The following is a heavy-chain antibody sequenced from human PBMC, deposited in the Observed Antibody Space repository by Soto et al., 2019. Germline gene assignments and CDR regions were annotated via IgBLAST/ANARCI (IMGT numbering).Heavy chain of an antibody. D-gene: IGHD3-10*01. CDR2: LYTGGST. Sequence: EVQLVESGGGLIQPGGSLRLSCAASGFTVSSNFMSWVRQAPGKGLEWVSLLYTGGSTDYTASVKGRFTISRDNSKNMLYFQKDSLRAEDTDVGYCGGDSAGSGPEFWGQGTMVIGAS. J-gene: IGHJ3*01. CDR1: GFTVSSNF. V-gene: IGHV3-53*01. CDR3: GGDSAGSGPEF.